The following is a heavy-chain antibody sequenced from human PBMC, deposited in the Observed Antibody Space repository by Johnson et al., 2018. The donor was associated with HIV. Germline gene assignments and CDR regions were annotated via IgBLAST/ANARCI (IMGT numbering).Heavy chain of an antibody. CDR1: GFTVSSNY. CDR3: ARDRGLDAFDI. J-gene: IGHJ3*02. CDR2: INWNGGTT. V-gene: IGHV3-66*01. D-gene: IGHD3-10*01. Sequence: MLLVESGGGLIQPGGSLRLSCVASGFTVSSNYMNWVRQAPGKRLEWVSGINWNGGTTDYADSVKGRFTISRDNSKNTVYLQMNSLRVEDTAVYYCARDRGLDAFDIWGQGTRVTVSS.